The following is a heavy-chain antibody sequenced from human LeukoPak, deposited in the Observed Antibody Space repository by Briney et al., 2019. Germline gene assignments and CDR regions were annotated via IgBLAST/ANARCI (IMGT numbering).Heavy chain of an antibody. Sequence: GGSLRLSCAGSGFTFSDYYMSWLRQAPGKGLEWVSYISSCGSNIYYADSVKGRFTISRDNAKNSLYLQMSSLRAEDTAVYYCARDLRVGATAFDPWGQGTLVTVSS. D-gene: IGHD1-26*01. CDR1: GFTFSDYY. CDR2: ISSCGSNI. CDR3: ARDLRVGATAFDP. V-gene: IGHV3-11*04. J-gene: IGHJ5*02.